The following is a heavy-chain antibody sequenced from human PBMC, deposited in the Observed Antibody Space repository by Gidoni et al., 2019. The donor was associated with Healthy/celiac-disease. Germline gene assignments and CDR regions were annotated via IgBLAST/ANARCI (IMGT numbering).Heavy chain of an antibody. CDR2: IYCDDDK. D-gene: IGHD2-2*01. J-gene: IGHJ5*02. CDR3: AHRRNDIVVVHAAHP. V-gene: IGHV2-5*02. CDR1: GFCLSTSGVG. Sequence: QSTLKDSGPTLVKPTQTLTLTCTVSGFCLSTSGVGVGWIRRPPVKALECLSLIYCDDDKGYSASLKSRLTITKDTSKNQVVLTMTNMDPVDTATYYCAHRRNDIVVVHAAHPWGQGTLVTVSS.